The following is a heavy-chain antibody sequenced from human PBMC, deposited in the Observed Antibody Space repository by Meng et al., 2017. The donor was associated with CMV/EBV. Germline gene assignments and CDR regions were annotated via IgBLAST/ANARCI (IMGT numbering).Heavy chain of an antibody. CDR2: INHSGST. CDR3: ARDNGARPGRPYYYYGMDV. D-gene: IGHD6-6*01. CDR1: GGSFSGYY. V-gene: IGHV4-34*01. Sequence: ESLKISCAVYGGSFSGYYWSWIRQPPGKGLEWIGEINHSGSTNYNPSLKSRVTISVDTSKNQFSLKLSSVTAADTAVYYCARDNGARPGRPYYYYGMDVWGQGTTVTVSS. J-gene: IGHJ6*02.